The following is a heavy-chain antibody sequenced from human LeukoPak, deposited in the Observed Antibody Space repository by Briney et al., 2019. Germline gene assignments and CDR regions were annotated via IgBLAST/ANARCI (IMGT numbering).Heavy chain of an antibody. D-gene: IGHD2-15*01. CDR3: ATLVVANLYFDL. CDR2: MSYSGST. J-gene: IGHJ2*01. CDR1: GGSISSSSYY. Sequence: SETLSLTCTVSGGSISSSSYYWGWIRQPPGKGLAWIGSMSYSGSTYYNPSLKSRVTISVDTSKNQFSLKLSSVTAADTAVYYCATLVVANLYFDLWGRGTLVTVSS. V-gene: IGHV4-39*07.